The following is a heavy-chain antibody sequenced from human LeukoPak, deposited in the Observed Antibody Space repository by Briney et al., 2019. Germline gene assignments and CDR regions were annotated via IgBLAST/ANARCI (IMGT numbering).Heavy chain of an antibody. J-gene: IGHJ4*02. CDR3: ARAGYSYGTGYYFDY. D-gene: IGHD5-18*01. Sequence: SETLSLTCTVSGGPISSYYWSWIRLPPGKGLEWIGYIYYTGATYYNPSLKSRVTISLDTSKNQFSLKLSSVTAADAAVYYCARAGYSYGTGYYFDYWGQGALVTVSS. CDR2: IYYTGAT. CDR1: GGPISSYY. V-gene: IGHV4-59*01.